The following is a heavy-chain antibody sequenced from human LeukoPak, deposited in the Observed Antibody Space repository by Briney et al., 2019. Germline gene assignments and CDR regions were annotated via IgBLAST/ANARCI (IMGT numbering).Heavy chain of an antibody. Sequence: PGGSLRLSCAASGFAVSINYMSWVRQAPGKGLEWVSVIYSGGNTYYADSVKGRFTISRDNSKNTAYLQMNSLKTEDTAVYYCTTLRIYCSGGSCEIDYWGQGTLVTVSS. CDR1: GFAVSINY. CDR3: TTLRIYCSGGSCEIDY. CDR2: IYSGGNT. J-gene: IGHJ4*02. D-gene: IGHD2-15*01. V-gene: IGHV3-53*01.